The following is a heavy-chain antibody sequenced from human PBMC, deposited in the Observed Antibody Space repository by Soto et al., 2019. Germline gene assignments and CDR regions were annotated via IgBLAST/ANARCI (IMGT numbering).Heavy chain of an antibody. D-gene: IGHD3-3*01. CDR2: IGTAGDT. CDR1: GFTFSSYD. CDR3: ARASSPFWSGYYKYWFDP. V-gene: IGHV3-13*01. Sequence: PGGSLRLSCAASGFTFSSYDMHWVRQATGEGLEWVSAIGTAGDTYYPGSVKGRFTISRENAKNSLYLQMNSLRAGDTAVYYCARASSPFWSGYYKYWFDPWGQGTLVTVSS. J-gene: IGHJ5*02.